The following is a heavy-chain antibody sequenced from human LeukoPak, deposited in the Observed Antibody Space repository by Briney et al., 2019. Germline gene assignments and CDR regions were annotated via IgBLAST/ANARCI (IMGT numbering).Heavy chain of an antibody. V-gene: IGHV3-11*01. Sequence: KTGGSLRLSCAASAFTFSDYYMSWIRPAPGKGLEWVSYISSSRNSIYYADSVQGRFTISRDNAKNSLYLQMNSLRAEDTALYYCARGWLYCSSPTCYPGNWGQGTLVTVSS. D-gene: IGHD2-2*01. CDR1: AFTFSDYY. CDR2: ISSSRNSI. CDR3: ARGWLYCSSPTCYPGN. J-gene: IGHJ4*02.